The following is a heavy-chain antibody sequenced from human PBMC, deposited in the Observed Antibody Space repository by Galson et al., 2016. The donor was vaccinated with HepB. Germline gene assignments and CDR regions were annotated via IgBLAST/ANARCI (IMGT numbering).Heavy chain of an antibody. V-gene: IGHV3-23*01. J-gene: IGHJ4*02. CDR3: ASQQLWPSFDY. CDR2: IVGSGGTT. CDR1: GFPFSSYV. D-gene: IGHD5-18*01. Sequence: SLRLSCAASGFPFSSYVMSWVRQAPGQGLEWVSGIVGSGGTTYYAESVQGRFIVSRDNSKNILRLQMDSLRVEDTAIYYCASQQLWPSFDYWGQGILVTVSS.